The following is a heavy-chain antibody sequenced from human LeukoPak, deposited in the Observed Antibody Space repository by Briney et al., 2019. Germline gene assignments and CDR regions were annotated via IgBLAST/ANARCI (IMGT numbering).Heavy chain of an antibody. CDR3: AKVAGDRMGY. J-gene: IGHJ4*02. CDR2: ISSNTGKT. CDR1: GYTFATYG. Sequence: GASVKVSCKASGYTFATYGFCWVRQAPGHGLEWMGWISSNTGKTDYAQKFQGRVTLTTDTSTGTAYMELRSLRPDDTALYYCAKVAGDRMGYWGQGTLLTVSS. D-gene: IGHD2-8*01. V-gene: IGHV1-18*01.